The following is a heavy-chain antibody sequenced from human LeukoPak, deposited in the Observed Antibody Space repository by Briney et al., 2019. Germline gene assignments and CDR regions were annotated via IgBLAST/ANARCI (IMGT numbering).Heavy chain of an antibody. J-gene: IGHJ4*02. CDR1: GFTFSSYW. Sequence: GGSLRLSCAASGFTFSSYWMHWVRQAPGKGLVWVSRINSDGSGTKYADSVKGRFTISRDNAKNTLYLQMDSLRAEDTAVYHCARGLYGTSGHTLGLWGQGTLVTVSS. CDR3: ARGLYGTSGHTLGL. CDR2: INSDGSGT. D-gene: IGHD1-7*01. V-gene: IGHV3-74*03.